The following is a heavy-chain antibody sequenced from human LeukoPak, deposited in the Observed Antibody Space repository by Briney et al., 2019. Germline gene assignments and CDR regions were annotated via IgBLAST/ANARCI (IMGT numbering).Heavy chain of an antibody. CDR1: GYTFTSYG. J-gene: IGHJ6*02. V-gene: IGHV1-18*01. CDR3: ARDGSDIVVVVAAPFYYYYGMDV. D-gene: IGHD2-15*01. Sequence: GASVKVSCKASGYTFTSYGISWVRQAPGQGLEWMGWISAHNGNTNYAQKLQGRVTMTTDTSTSTAYMELRSLRSDDTAVYYCARDGSDIVVVVAAPFYYYYGMDVWGQGTTVTVSS. CDR2: ISAHNGNT.